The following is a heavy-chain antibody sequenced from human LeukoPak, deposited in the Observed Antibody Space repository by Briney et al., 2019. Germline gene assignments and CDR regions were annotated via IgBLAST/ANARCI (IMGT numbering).Heavy chain of an antibody. D-gene: IGHD5-12*01. CDR1: GFIFSNYA. CDR3: AREERGLAIDY. Sequence: PGGSLRLSCAASGFIFSNYAMHWVRQAPGKGLEYVSAIRSSGDNTYYANSVKGRFTISRDNSKNTLFIQMGSLRAEDMAVYYCAREERGLAIDYWGQGTLVTVSS. J-gene: IGHJ4*02. V-gene: IGHV3-64*01. CDR2: IRSSGDNT.